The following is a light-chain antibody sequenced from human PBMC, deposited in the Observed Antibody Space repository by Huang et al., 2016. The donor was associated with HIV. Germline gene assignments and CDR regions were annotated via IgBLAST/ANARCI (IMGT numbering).Light chain of an antibody. V-gene: IGKV3-20*01. CDR2: GAC. CDR3: QQYAGSPQT. CDR1: QSLSDNS. J-gene: IGKJ4*01. Sequence: EIVLTQFPGTLSLSPGGRATLSCRASQSLSDNSLAWYHQRPGQAPRLVIYGACNRATGIPDRFSGSGSRTDFTRTSSRLEPEDFAVYYCQQYAGSPQTFGGGTKVEIK.